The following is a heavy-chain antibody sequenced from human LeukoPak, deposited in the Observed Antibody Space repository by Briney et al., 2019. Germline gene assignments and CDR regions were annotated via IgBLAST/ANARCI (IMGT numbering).Heavy chain of an antibody. J-gene: IGHJ4*02. Sequence: GGSLRLSCEASGFTFNSYAMSWVRQAPGKGLEWVSGISGSGGSTYYADSVKGRFTISRDNSKNTMFLQMSSLRAEDTAVYYCAKFYRRAWGDYWGQGTLVTVSS. V-gene: IGHV3-23*01. D-gene: IGHD7-27*01. CDR3: AKFYRRAWGDY. CDR2: ISGSGGST. CDR1: GFTFNSYA.